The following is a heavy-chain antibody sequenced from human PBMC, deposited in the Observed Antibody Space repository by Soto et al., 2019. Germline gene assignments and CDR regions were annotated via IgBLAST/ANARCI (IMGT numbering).Heavy chain of an antibody. J-gene: IGHJ4*02. D-gene: IGHD3-22*01. V-gene: IGHV5-10-1*01. CDR3: ARQIYDSDTGPNFQYYFDS. CDR2: IDPSDSQT. CDR1: GYSFAGHW. Sequence: GESLKISCKGSGYSFAGHWITWVRQKPGKGLEWMGRIDPSDSQTYYSPSFRGHVTISVTKSITTVFLQWSSLRASDTAMYYCARQIYDSDTGPNFQYYFDSWGQGTPVTVSA.